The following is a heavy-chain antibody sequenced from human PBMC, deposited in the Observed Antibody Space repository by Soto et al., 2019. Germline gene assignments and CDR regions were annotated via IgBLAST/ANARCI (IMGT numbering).Heavy chain of an antibody. CDR3: ARGWLRDPGMH. V-gene: IGHV3-21*01. CDR2: ISSSSTYI. Sequence: EVQLVESGGGLVRPGGSLTLSCAASGFTFSSYNMNWVRQAPGKGLEWVSSISSSSTYIYYADSVRGRFTISRVNTKIALQPQMNSLSAGDTAVYYCARGWLRDPGMHWGQGTLVTVSS. CDR1: GFTFSSYN. J-gene: IGHJ4*02. D-gene: IGHD5-12*01.